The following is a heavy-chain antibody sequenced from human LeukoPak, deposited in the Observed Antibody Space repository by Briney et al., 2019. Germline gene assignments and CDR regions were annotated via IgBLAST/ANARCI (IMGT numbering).Heavy chain of an antibody. D-gene: IGHD5-18*01. J-gene: IGHJ4*02. Sequence: PGGSLRLSCAASRFTFTNYSMNWVRQAPGKGLEWVSSISSSSSYIHYADSVKGRFTLSRDNVQNSLYLQMNSLRAEDTAVYYCASSTGYSYGYFDYWGQGTLVTVSS. CDR3: ASSTGYSYGYFDY. CDR2: ISSSSSYI. V-gene: IGHV3-21*01. CDR1: RFTFTNYS.